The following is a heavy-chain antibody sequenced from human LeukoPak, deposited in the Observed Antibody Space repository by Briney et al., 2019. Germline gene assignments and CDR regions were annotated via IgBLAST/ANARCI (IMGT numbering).Heavy chain of an antibody. J-gene: IGHJ6*03. D-gene: IGHD4-17*01. CDR1: GFTFSSYA. CDR3: AKVTDYEYYYYMDV. CDR2: ISGSGGST. V-gene: IGHV3-23*01. Sequence: GGSLRLPCAASGFTFSSYAMSWVRQAPGKGLEWVSAISGSGGSTYYADSVKGRFTISRDNSKNTLYLQMNSLRAEDTAVYYCAKVTDYEYYYYMDVWGKGTTVTVSS.